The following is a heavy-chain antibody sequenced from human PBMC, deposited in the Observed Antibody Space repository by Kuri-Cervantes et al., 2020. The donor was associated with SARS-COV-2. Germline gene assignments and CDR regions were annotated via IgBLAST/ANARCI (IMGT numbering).Heavy chain of an antibody. V-gene: IGHV3-23*01. J-gene: IGHJ4*02. CDR1: GFTFSSYS. Sequence: GESLKISCAASGFTFSSYSMNWVRQAPGKGLEWVTAISGTGSTTYYADSVRGRFTISRDNSKNTLYLQMSSLRAEDTALYYCAKFRYSGSYYDFDYWGQGTLVTVSS. CDR3: AKFRYSGSYYDFDY. CDR2: ISGTGSTT. D-gene: IGHD1-26*01.